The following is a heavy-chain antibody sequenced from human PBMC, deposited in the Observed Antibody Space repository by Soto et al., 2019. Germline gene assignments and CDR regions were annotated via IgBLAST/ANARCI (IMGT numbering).Heavy chain of an antibody. Sequence: PGGSLRLSCAASGFTFSSYAMSWVRQAPGKGLEWVSAISGSGGSTYYADSVKGRFTISRDNSKNTLYLQMNSLRAEDTAVYYCARSIAAAGKRGSFYYGMDVWGQGTTVTVSS. CDR1: GFTFSSYA. D-gene: IGHD6-13*01. J-gene: IGHJ6*02. V-gene: IGHV3-23*01. CDR2: ISGSGGST. CDR3: ARSIAAAGKRGSFYYGMDV.